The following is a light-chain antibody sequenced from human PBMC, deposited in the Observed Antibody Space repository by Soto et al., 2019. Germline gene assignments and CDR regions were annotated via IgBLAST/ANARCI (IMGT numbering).Light chain of an antibody. CDR1: QSVRADF. CDR3: QYNGTSLT. J-gene: IGKJ4*01. CDR2: GAS. V-gene: IGKV3-20*01. Sequence: EIVLTQSPDTLSLSPGERATLSCRASQSVRADFLTWYQQRLGQAPRLLIYGASNRATGIPDRFSGSGSGTDFTLTISGLEPEDFAVYYCQYNGTSLTCGGGAKVEIK.